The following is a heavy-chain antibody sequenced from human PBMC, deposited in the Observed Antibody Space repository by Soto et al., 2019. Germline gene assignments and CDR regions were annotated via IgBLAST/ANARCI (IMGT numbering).Heavy chain of an antibody. CDR3: VRYCSTTLCNGVATRTFDY. CDR2: ISTSGSTV. D-gene: IGHD2-2*01. J-gene: IGHJ4*02. V-gene: IGHV3-11*04. Sequence: GGSLRLSCATSGFPFSDYYMSWIRQAPGKGLEWVSYISTSGSTVYYADSVKGRFTTSRDNTRNSLYLQMNSLRDEDTALYYCVRYCSTTLCNGVATRTFDYWGQGTLVTVSS. CDR1: GFPFSDYY.